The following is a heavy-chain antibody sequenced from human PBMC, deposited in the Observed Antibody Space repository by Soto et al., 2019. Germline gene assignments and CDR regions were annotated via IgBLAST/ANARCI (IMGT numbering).Heavy chain of an antibody. CDR1: GGSFSGYY. Sequence: SETLSLTCAVYGGSFSGYYWSWIRQPPGKGLEWIGEINHSGSTNYNPSLKSRVTISVDTSKNQFSLKLSSVTAADTAVYYCARGRPGITISGYCYGMDVWGQGTTVTVSS. J-gene: IGHJ6*02. D-gene: IGHD3-3*01. CDR3: ARGRPGITISGYCYGMDV. CDR2: INHSGST. V-gene: IGHV4-34*01.